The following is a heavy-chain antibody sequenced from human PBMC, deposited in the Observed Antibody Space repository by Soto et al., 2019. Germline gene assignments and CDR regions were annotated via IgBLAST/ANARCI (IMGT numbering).Heavy chain of an antibody. CDR2: IYWDDDK. CDR1: GFSLTTSGVG. Sequence: QITLNESGPTVVKPAETLTLTCTFSGFSLTTSGVGVGWIRQSPGKAPEWLALIYWDDDKRYSASLKSRLTITKDTSKTQVVLTMASVDPAETATYYCAHRILRTVFGLVTTTAIYFDFWCQGTTVGVSS. J-gene: IGHJ4*02. CDR3: AHRILRTVFGLVTTTAIYFDF. D-gene: IGHD3-3*01. V-gene: IGHV2-5*02.